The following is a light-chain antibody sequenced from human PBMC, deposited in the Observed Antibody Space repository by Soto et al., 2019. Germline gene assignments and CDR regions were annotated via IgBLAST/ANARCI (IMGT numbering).Light chain of an antibody. CDR1: QDISKF. J-gene: IGKJ5*01. CDR2: DAS. V-gene: IGKV1-33*01. Sequence: DIQMTQSPSSLSASVGDRVSFTCQASQDISKFLNWYQHKPGPAPSLLIYDASKSQFGVPSRFSGSGSGTDFTFTITSLQREDLATYYCQQYYGLPPLTFGQGTRLEIK. CDR3: QQYYGLPPLT.